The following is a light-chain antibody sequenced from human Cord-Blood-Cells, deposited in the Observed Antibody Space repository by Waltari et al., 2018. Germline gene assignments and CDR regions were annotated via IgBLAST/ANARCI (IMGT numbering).Light chain of an antibody. V-gene: IGKV3-20*01. J-gene: IGKJ1*01. Sequence: EIVLTPSPGTLSWSPGARATRSCRASQSVSRSYLAWYQQKPGQAPRLLIYGASSRATGIPDRFSGSGSGTDFTLTISRLEPEDVAVYYCQQYGSSPRTFGQGTKVEIK. CDR3: QQYGSSPRT. CDR1: QSVSRSY. CDR2: GAS.